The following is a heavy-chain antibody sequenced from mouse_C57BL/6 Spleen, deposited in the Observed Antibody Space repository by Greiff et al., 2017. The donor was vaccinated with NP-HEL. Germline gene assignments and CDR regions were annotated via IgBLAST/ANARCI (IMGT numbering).Heavy chain of an antibody. Sequence: EVKLVESGGGLVQPKGSLKLSCAASGFSFNTYAMNWVRQAPGKGLEWVARIRSKSNNYATYYADSVKDRFTISRDDSESMLYLQMNNVKTEDTAMYYCVRHEDYSNYGFAYWGQGTLVTVSA. D-gene: IGHD2-5*01. V-gene: IGHV10-1*01. CDR3: VRHEDYSNYGFAY. CDR1: GFSFNTYA. J-gene: IGHJ3*01. CDR2: IRSKSNNYAT.